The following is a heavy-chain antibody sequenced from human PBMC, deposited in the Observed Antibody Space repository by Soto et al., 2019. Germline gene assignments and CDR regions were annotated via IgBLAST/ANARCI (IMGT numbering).Heavy chain of an antibody. V-gene: IGHV3-30*03. J-gene: IGHJ3*02. CDR3: ARSGYCSGGSCYQGAFDI. CDR2: ISYDGSNK. D-gene: IGHD2-15*01. Sequence: QVQLVESGGGVVQPGRSLRLSCAASGFTFSSYGMHWVRQAPGKGLEWVAVISYDGSNKYYADSVKGRFTISRDNSKNTLYLQMNSLRAEDTAVYYCARSGYCSGGSCYQGAFDIWGQGTMVTVSS. CDR1: GFTFSSYG.